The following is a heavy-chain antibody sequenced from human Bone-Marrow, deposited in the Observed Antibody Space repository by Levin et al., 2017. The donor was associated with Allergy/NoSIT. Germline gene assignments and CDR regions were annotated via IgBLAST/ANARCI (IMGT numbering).Heavy chain of an antibody. D-gene: IGHD2-15*01. CDR2: IKSRNDGGTT. Sequence: PGGSLRLSCAASGFNFTNAWMSWVRQAPGKGLEWVGRIKSRNDGGTTDYAAPVKGRFIISKDVSKNTLYLQMNSLKTQDTAVYYCSTEGGHCSGGSCYLLPVDYGMDVWGQGTTVTVSS. CDR3: STEGGHCSGGSCYLLPVDYGMDV. CDR1: GFNFTNAW. V-gene: IGHV3-15*01. J-gene: IGHJ6*02.